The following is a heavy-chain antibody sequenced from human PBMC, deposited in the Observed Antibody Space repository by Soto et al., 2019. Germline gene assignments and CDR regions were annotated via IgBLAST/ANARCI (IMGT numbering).Heavy chain of an antibody. V-gene: IGHV4-61*01. D-gene: IGHD6-6*01. Sequence: SETLSLTCSVSGGSVSNKTYYWSWIRQPPGKRLEWIGYVYYSGTTNYNPSLKSRVTISVDRSKNQFSLKLSSVTAEDTAVYYCARESAIAALDYWGQGTLVTVSS. J-gene: IGHJ4*02. CDR1: GGSVSNKTYY. CDR2: VYYSGTT. CDR3: ARESAIAALDY.